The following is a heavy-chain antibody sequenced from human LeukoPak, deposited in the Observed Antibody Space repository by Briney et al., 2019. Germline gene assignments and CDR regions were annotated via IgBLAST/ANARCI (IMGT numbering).Heavy chain of an antibody. J-gene: IGHJ5*02. V-gene: IGHV3-7*01. CDR3: ARDPLSPDYGDLDP. CDR1: GFSFSNYW. D-gene: IGHD4-17*01. CDR2: IKQDGSAK. Sequence: PGGSLRLSCAASGFSFSNYWMSWVRQAPGKGLEWVANIKQDGSAKYYVDPVNGRFTISRDNAKKSVYLQMNSLRVEDTAVYYCARDPLSPDYGDLDPWGQGTLVTVSS.